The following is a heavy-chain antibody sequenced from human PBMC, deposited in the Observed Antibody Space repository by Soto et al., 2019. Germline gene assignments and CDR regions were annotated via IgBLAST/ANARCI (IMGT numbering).Heavy chain of an antibody. V-gene: IGHV4-31*03. CDR1: GGSISSGGYY. CDR3: ARWKSRGYDSNWFDP. D-gene: IGHD5-12*01. Sequence: QVQLQESGPGLVKPSQTLSLTCTVSGGSISSGGYYWSWIRQHPGKGLEWIGYIYYSGSTYYNPSLKSRVTISVDTSKNQFSLKLSSVTAADTAVYYCARWKSRGYDSNWFDPWGQGTLVTVSS. J-gene: IGHJ5*02. CDR2: IYYSGST.